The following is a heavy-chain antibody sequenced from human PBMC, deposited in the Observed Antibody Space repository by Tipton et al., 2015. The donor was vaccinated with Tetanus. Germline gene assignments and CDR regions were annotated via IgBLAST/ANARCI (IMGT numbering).Heavy chain of an antibody. V-gene: IGHV1-3*01. CDR2: INAGNGNT. CDR3: ARDVVGATGWFDY. J-gene: IGHJ4*02. D-gene: IGHD1-26*01. Sequence: QSGPEVKKPGASVKVSCKASGCTFTSYAMHWVRQAPGQRLEWMGWINAGNGNTKYSQKFQGRVTITRDTSTSTVYMELSSLRSEDTAVHYCARDVVGATGWFDYWGQGTLVTVSS. CDR1: GCTFTSYA.